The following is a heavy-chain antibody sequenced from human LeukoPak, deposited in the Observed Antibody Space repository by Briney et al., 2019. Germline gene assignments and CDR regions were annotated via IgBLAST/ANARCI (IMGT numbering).Heavy chain of an antibody. J-gene: IGHJ4*02. D-gene: IGHD3-16*01. CDR3: ARSPGGAYFDY. CDR2: IYNSGST. V-gene: IGHV4-39*01. CDR1: GGSISSSSYY. Sequence: PSETLSLTCTVSGGSISSSSYYWGWIRQPPGKGMEWIGNIYNSGSTYCNPSLKSRVTISADRSKNQFSLKLSSVTAADTAVYYCARSPGGAYFDYWGQGTLVAVSS.